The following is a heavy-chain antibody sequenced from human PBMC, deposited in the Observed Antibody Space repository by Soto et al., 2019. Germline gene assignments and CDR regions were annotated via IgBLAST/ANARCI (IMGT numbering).Heavy chain of an antibody. CDR1: GYTLTELS. Sequence: ASVKVSCKVSGYTLTELSMHWVRQAPGKGLEWMGGFDPEDGETIYAQKFQGRVTMTEDTSRDTAYMELRRLRCEETAVYECGTSDGVYSSSSSAFDYWGQGTLVTVSS. CDR3: GTSDGVYSSSSSAFDY. D-gene: IGHD6-6*01. CDR2: FDPEDGET. J-gene: IGHJ4*02. V-gene: IGHV1-24*01.